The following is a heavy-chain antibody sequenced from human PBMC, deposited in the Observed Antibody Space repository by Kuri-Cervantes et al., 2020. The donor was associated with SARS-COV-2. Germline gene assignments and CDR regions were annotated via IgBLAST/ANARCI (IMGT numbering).Heavy chain of an antibody. D-gene: IGHD5-24*01. CDR2: IYYSGST. V-gene: IGHV4-39*01. Sequence: ESLKISCTVSGGSISSGDYYWSWIRQPPGKGLEWIGSIYYSGSTYYNPSLKSRVTISVDTSKNQFSLKLSSVTAADTAVYYCARSRDGYNNDWGQGTLVTVSS. J-gene: IGHJ4*02. CDR3: ARSRDGYNND. CDR1: GGSISSGDYY.